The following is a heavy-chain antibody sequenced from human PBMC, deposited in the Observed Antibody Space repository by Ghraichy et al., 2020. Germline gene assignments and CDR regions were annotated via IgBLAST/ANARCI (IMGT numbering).Heavy chain of an antibody. CDR3: ARDQGRSSWYSYYYGMDV. Sequence: GGSLRLSCAASGFTFSSYGMHWVRQAPGKGLEWVAVIWYDGSNKYYADSVKGRFTISRDNSKNTLYLQMNSLRAEDPAVYYCARDQGRSSWYSYYYGMDVWGQGTTVTVSS. CDR1: GFTFSSYG. V-gene: IGHV3-33*01. D-gene: IGHD6-13*01. CDR2: IWYDGSNK. J-gene: IGHJ6*02.